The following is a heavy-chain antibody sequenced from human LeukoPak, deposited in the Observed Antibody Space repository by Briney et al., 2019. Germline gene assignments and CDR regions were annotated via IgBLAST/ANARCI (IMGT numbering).Heavy chain of an antibody. Sequence: GGSPRLSCAASGFTFSSYSVNWVRQAPGKGLEWVSSISYSSTYIYYADSVKGRFTISRDNAKNSLYLQMNSLRAEDTAVYYCARGYYDSSGPQRAFDIWGQGTMVTVSS. D-gene: IGHD3-22*01. J-gene: IGHJ3*02. CDR3: ARGYYDSSGPQRAFDI. CDR2: ISYSSTYI. CDR1: GFTFSSYS. V-gene: IGHV3-21*01.